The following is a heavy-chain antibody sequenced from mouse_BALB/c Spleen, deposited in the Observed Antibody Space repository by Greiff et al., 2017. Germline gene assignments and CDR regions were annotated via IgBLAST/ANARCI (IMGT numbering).Heavy chain of an antibody. J-gene: IGHJ4*01. CDR1: GSPFRGYP. CDR2: ISSGGSYT. Sequence: EVQLVESGGGLVKPGGSLKLPCAASGSPFRGYPMLWVRQPPEKRLEWVATISSGGSYTYYPDSVKGRFTISRDNAKNTLYLQMSSLRSEDTAMYYCARPGRDYAMDYWGQGTSVTVSS. V-gene: IGHV5-9-3*01. CDR3: ARPGRDYAMDY.